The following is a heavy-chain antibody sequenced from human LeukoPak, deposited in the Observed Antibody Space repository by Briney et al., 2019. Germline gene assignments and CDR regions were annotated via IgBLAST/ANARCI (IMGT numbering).Heavy chain of an antibody. J-gene: IGHJ5*02. D-gene: IGHD6-13*01. Sequence: GGSLRLSCAASGFTFSSYSMNWVRQAPGKGLEWVSSISSSSSYIYYADSVKGRFTISRDNAKNSLYLQMNSLRAEDTAVYYCARDLNPGSAAGTPWGQGTLVTVSS. CDR3: ARDLNPGSAAGTP. CDR1: GFTFSSYS. CDR2: ISSSSSYI. V-gene: IGHV3-21*01.